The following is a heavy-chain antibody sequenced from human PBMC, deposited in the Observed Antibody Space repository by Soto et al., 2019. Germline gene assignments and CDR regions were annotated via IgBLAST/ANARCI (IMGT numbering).Heavy chain of an antibody. V-gene: IGHV3-21*01. CDR3: ARDADLYCSSTSCYYYYYYGMDV. J-gene: IGHJ6*02. CDR2: ISSSSSYI. Sequence: GGSLRLSCAASGFTFSSYSMNWVRQAPGKGLEWVSSISSSSSYIYYADSVKGRFTISRDNAKNSLYLQMNSLRAEDTAVYYCARDADLYCSSTSCYYYYYYGMDVWGQGTTVTVSS. CDR1: GFTFSSYS. D-gene: IGHD2-2*01.